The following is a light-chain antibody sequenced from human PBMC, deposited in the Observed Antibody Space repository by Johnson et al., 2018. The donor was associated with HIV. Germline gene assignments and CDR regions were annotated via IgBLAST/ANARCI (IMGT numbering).Light chain of an antibody. CDR1: SSNIGNNY. CDR3: GTWYSSLSAYV. J-gene: IGLJ1*01. V-gene: IGLV1-51*02. CDR2: ENN. Sequence: QSVLTQPPSVSAAPGQKVTISCSGSSSNIGNNYVSWYQQLPGTAPKLLIYENNKRPSGIPDRFSGSKSGTSATLGLTGLQTGDEADYYCGTWYSSLSAYVCGTGTKVTVL.